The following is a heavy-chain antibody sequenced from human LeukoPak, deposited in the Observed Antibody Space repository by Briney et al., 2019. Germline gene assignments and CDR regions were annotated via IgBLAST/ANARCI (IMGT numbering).Heavy chain of an antibody. V-gene: IGHV3-66*02. D-gene: IGHD3-22*01. CDR3: ARAGYYDSSGYYLDY. Sequence: PGGSLRLSCAASGFTVSSNYMSWVRRAPGKGLEWVSVIYSGGSTYYADSVKGRFTISRDNSKNTLYLQMNSLRAEDTAVYYCARAGYYDSSGYYLDYWGQGTLVTVSS. J-gene: IGHJ4*02. CDR2: IYSGGST. CDR1: GFTVSSNY.